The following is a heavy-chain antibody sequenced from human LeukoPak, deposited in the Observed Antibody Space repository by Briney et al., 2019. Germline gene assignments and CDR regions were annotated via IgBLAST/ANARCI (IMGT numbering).Heavy chain of an antibody. Sequence: ASVKVSCKASGYTFTSYDINWVRQATGQGLEWVGWMNPNSGNTGYAQKFQGRVTMTRNTSISTAYMELSSLRSEDTAVYYCARRRMVRGVILNWFDPWGQGTLVTVSS. D-gene: IGHD3-10*01. CDR2: MNPNSGNT. CDR1: GYTFTSYD. CDR3: ARRRMVRGVILNWFDP. J-gene: IGHJ5*02. V-gene: IGHV1-8*01.